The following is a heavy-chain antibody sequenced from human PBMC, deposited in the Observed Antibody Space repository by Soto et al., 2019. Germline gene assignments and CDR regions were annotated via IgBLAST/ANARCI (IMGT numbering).Heavy chain of an antibody. Sequence: PGGSLRLSCAASGFTFSSYELNWVRQAPGKGLEWVSYITGSGTTKYYADSVKGRFTISRDNAKNSLYLQMNSLRAEDTAVYYCARLLTSSGYWGQEFWSPSPQ. CDR3: ARLLTSSGY. J-gene: IGHJ4*01. CDR1: GFTFSSYE. D-gene: IGHD3-10*01. CDR2: ITGSGTTK. V-gene: IGHV3-48*03.